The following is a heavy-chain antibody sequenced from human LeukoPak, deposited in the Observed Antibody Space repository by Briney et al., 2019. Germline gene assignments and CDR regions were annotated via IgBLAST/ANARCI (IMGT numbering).Heavy chain of an antibody. CDR1: GGSISSGGYS. CDR2: IYHSGST. V-gene: IGHV4-30-2*01. D-gene: IGHD2-15*01. J-gene: IGHJ4*02. CDR3: AGSSCVGGSCPDYFDY. Sequence: PSQTLSLTCAVSGGSISSGGYSWSWIRQPPGKGLEWIGYIYHSGSTYYNPSLKSRVTISVDRSKNQFSLKLTSVTAADTAVYYCAGSSCVGGSCPDYFDYWGQGTLVTVSS.